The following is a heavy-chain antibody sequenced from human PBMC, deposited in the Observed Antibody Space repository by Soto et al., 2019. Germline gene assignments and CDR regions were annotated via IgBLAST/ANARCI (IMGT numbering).Heavy chain of an antibody. J-gene: IGHJ2*01. CDR1: GGSISSSSYY. Sequence: SETLSLTCTVSGGSISSSSYYWGWIRQPPGKGLEWIGSIYYSGSTYYNPSLKSRVTISVDTSKNQFSLKLSSVTAADTAVYYCARAPRHVITGDRTPPYWYFDLWGRGTLVTVSS. CDR3: ARAPRHVITGDRTPPYWYFDL. V-gene: IGHV4-39*07. CDR2: IYYSGST. D-gene: IGHD7-27*01.